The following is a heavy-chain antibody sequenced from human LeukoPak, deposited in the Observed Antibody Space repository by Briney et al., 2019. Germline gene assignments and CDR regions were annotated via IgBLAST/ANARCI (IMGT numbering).Heavy chain of an antibody. CDR1: GFTLSDHN. V-gene: IGHV3-72*01. CDR3: AREVVGATEFDS. Sequence: GGSLRLSCAASGFTLSDHNMDWVRRAPGKGLEWVGRTRNKANSYTTQYAASVKGRFTISRDDSKNSLYLQMNSLKTEDAAVYYCAREVVGATEFDSWGQGTLVTVSS. D-gene: IGHD1-26*01. J-gene: IGHJ4*02. CDR2: TRNKANSYTT.